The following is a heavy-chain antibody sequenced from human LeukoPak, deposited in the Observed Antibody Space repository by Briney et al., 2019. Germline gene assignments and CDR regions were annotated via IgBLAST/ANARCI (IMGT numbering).Heavy chain of an antibody. CDR3: ASTKPRLYYYYMDV. V-gene: IGHV1-69*05. CDR1: GGTFSSYA. CDR2: IIPIFGTA. J-gene: IGHJ6*03. Sequence: EASVKVSCKASGGTFSSYAISWVRQAPGQGLEWMGGIIPIFGTANYAQQFQGRVTITTDESTSTAYMELSSLRSEDTAVYYCASTKPRLYYYYMDVWGKGTTVTVSS.